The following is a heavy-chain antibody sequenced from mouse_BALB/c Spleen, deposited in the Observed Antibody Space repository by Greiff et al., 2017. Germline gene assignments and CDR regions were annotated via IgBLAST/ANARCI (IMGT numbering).Heavy chain of an antibody. Sequence: VQLKESGPGLVAPSQSLSITCTVSGFSLTSYGVSWVRQPPGKGLEWLGVIWGDGSTNYHSALISRLSISKDNSKSQVFLKLNSLQTDDTATYYCAKVVYYDYFRFAYWGQGTLVTVSA. CDR3: AKVVYYDYFRFAY. CDR1: GFSLTSYG. D-gene: IGHD2-4*01. CDR2: IWGDGST. V-gene: IGHV2-3*01. J-gene: IGHJ3*01.